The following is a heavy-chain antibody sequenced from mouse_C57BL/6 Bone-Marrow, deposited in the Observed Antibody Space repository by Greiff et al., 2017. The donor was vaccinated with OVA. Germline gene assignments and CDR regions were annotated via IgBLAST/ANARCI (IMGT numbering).Heavy chain of an antibody. J-gene: IGHJ2*01. V-gene: IGHV1-81*01. Sequence: VQGVESGAELARPGASVKLSCKASGYTFTSYGISWVKQRTGQGLEWIGEIYPRSGNTYYNEKFKGKATLTADKSSSTAYMELRSLTSEDSAVYFCARIGVVVDYWGQGTTLTVSS. CDR2: IYPRSGNT. CDR3: ARIGVVVDY. CDR1: GYTFTSYG. D-gene: IGHD1-1*01.